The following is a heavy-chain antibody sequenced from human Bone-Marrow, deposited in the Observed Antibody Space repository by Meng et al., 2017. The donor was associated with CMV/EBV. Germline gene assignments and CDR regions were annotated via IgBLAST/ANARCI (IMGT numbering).Heavy chain of an antibody. Sequence: GESLKISCAASGFTFSSYAMHWVRQAPGKGLEWVAVISYDGSNKYYADSVKGRFTISRDNSKNTLYLQMNSLRAEDTAVYYCATLEWLLHYFDYWGQGTLVTVSS. D-gene: IGHD3-3*01. V-gene: IGHV3-30-3*01. CDR2: ISYDGSNK. CDR3: ATLEWLLHYFDY. J-gene: IGHJ4*02. CDR1: GFTFSSYA.